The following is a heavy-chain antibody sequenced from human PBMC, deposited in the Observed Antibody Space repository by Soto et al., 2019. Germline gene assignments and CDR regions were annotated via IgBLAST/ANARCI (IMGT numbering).Heavy chain of an antibody. CDR3: ARVAGDYSNDDAFDI. CDR2: IKQDGSKK. CDR1: GFTFSSYW. Sequence: GGSLRLSCAASGFTFSSYWMSWVRQAPGKGLEWVANIKQDGSKKYYVDSVKGRFTISRDNAKNTLYLQMNSLRAEDTAVYYCARVAGDYSNDDAFDIWGQGTMVTVSS. V-gene: IGHV3-7*01. J-gene: IGHJ3*02. D-gene: IGHD4-4*01.